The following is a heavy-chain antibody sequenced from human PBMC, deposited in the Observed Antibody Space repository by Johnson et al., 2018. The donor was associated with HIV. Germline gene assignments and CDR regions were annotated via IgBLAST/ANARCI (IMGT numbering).Heavy chain of an antibody. V-gene: IGHV3-64*07. J-gene: IGHJ3*01. CDR3: TIPYYYDSGGYQ. D-gene: IGHD3-22*01. CDR1: GFTFSTYA. Sequence: VQLVESGGGVVQPGGSLRLSCADSGFTFSTYAMHWVRQAPGKGLEYVSAIRSNGGSTYYADSVKGRFTISRDNSKNTLYLQMDSLRAEDMAVYYCTIPYYYDSGGYQWGQGTMVTVSS. CDR2: IRSNGGST.